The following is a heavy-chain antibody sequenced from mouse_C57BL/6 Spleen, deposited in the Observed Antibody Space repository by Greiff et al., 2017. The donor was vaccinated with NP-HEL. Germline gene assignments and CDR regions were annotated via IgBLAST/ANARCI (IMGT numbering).Heavy chain of an antibody. D-gene: IGHD1-1*01. Sequence: QVHVKQSGPGLVQPSQSLSITCTVSGFSLTSYGVHWVRQSPGKGLEWLGVIWRGGSTDYNAAFMSRLSITKDNSKSQVFFKMNSLQADDTAIYYCANLITTVVGRAMDYWGQGTSVTVSS. V-gene: IGHV2-5*01. CDR1: GFSLTSYG. CDR2: IWRGGST. CDR3: ANLITTVVGRAMDY. J-gene: IGHJ4*01.